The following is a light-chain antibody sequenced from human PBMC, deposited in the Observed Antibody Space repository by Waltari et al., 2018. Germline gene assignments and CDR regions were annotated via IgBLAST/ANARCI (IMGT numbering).Light chain of an antibody. V-gene: IGKV3D-15*01. Sequence: IVMTQSPATLSVSPGERATLSCRASQYVSNNIAWYQQRPGQAPRLLIYDASTRATGIPVRFSGSGSGTEFTLTISSLQSEDFALYYCQQYNDWPALTFGGGTKVEI. CDR1: QYVSNN. CDR3: QQYNDWPALT. CDR2: DAS. J-gene: IGKJ4*01.